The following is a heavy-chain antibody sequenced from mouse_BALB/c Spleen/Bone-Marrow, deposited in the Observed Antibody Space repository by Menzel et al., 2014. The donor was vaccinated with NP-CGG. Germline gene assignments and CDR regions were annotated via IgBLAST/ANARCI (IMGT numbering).Heavy chain of an antibody. Sequence: SGAELVKPGASVKLSCKASGYTFTSYYMFWVKQRPGQGLEWIGGINPSNGANNFNEKFKSKATLTVDKSSSTAYMQLSSLTSEDSAVYYCSRGGNFDVMDYWGQGTSVTVSS. CDR2: INPSNGAN. J-gene: IGHJ4*01. CDR3: SRGGNFDVMDY. CDR1: GYTFTSYY. D-gene: IGHD2-1*01. V-gene: IGHV1S81*02.